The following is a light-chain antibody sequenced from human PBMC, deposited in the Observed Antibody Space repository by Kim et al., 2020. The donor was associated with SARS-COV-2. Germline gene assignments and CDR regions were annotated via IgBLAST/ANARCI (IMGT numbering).Light chain of an antibody. J-gene: IGLJ3*02. Sequence: QPVLTQSPSASASLGASVKLTCTLTSGRSTYAIAWHQQQPEKGPRFLKKLNSDGSHIKGDGIPDRFSGYSSGAEHYLTISSLQSEDEADYCCQTWGTGIWVFGGGTKLTVL. CDR3: QTWGTGIWV. CDR2: LNSDGSH. CDR1: SGRSTYA. V-gene: IGLV4-69*01.